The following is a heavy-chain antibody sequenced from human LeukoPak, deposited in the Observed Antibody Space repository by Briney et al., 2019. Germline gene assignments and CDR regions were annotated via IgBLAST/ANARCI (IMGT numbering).Heavy chain of an antibody. CDR1: GGTFSSYA. CDR2: IIPILGIA. D-gene: IGHD3-3*01. V-gene: IGHV1-69*04. Sequence: AASVKVSCKASGGTFSSYAISWVRQAPGQGLEWMGRIIPILGIANYAQKFQGRVTITADKSTSTAYMELSSLRSEDTAVYYCARDSRTYYDFWGPLPGVYWGQGTLVTVSS. CDR3: ARDSRTYYDFWGPLPGVY. J-gene: IGHJ4*02.